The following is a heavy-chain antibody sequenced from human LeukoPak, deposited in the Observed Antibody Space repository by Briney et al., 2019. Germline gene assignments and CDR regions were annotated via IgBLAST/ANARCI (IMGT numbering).Heavy chain of an antibody. D-gene: IGHD6-19*01. CDR3: ANNSSDFDAFDI. J-gene: IGHJ3*02. Sequence: PGGSLRLSCAASGFTFSSYEMNWVRQAPGKGLEWVSYISSSDGSTIYYADSVKGRFTISRDSAKSSLYLQMDSLRAEDTAVYYCANNSSDFDAFDIWGQGTMVTVSS. CDR2: ISSSDGSTI. V-gene: IGHV3-48*03. CDR1: GFTFSSYE.